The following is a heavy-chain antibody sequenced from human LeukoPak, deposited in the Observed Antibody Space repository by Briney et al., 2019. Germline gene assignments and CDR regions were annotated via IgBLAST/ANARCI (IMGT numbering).Heavy chain of an antibody. J-gene: IGHJ4*02. CDR1: GYSFTNYG. V-gene: IGHV1-18*01. D-gene: IGHD4-11*01. Sequence: GASVKVSCKASGYSFTNYGIIWVRQTPGQGLQWMGWISAHNGNTNYAQKLQGRVTLTTDTSTSTVYMELRSLTSDDTAVYYCERAETTLLLNYWGQGTLVTVSS. CDR3: ERAETTLLLNY. CDR2: ISAHNGNT.